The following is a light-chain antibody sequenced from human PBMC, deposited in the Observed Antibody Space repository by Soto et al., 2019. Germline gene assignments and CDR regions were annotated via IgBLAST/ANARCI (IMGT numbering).Light chain of an antibody. CDR2: KSS. J-gene: IGKJ2*01. V-gene: IGKV1-5*03. CDR1: QSISSW. CDR3: QQYNSYPST. Sequence: DIQMTQSPSTLSASVGDRVTITCRASQSISSWLAWYQQKPGKAPTPLIYKSSSLESGVPSRFSGSGSGTEFTLTISSLQPDDFAHYYCQQYNSYPSTFGQGTKLEIK.